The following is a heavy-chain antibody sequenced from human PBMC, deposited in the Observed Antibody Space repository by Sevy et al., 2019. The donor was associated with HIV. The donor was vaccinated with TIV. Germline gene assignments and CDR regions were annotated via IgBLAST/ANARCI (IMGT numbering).Heavy chain of an antibody. D-gene: IGHD4-17*01. CDR2: IYYSGST. CDR3: ARDYGGNSPYYYYGMDV. CDR1: GGSVSSGSYY. J-gene: IGHJ6*02. Sequence: SDTLSLTCTVSGGSVSSGSYYWSWIRQPPGKGLEWIGYIYYSGSTNYNPSLKSRVTISVDTSKNQFSLKLSSVTAADTAVYYCARDYGGNSPYYYYGMDVWGQGTTVTVSS. V-gene: IGHV4-61*01.